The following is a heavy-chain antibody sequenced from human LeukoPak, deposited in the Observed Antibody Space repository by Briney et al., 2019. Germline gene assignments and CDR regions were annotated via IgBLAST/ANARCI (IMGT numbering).Heavy chain of an antibody. CDR2: ILYCEST. V-gene: IGHV4-39*01. CDR3: ARRGITYSSSFFAY. CDR1: GGCMGNSNYY. J-gene: IGHJ4*02. Sequence: PSETLSLTCTVSGGCMGNSNYYWARVRQPPGKGLEWLGSILYCESTYYNPSLKSRVTISVDTSENQFSLNLHSGAHAGVATCYCARRGITYSSSFFAYWGQGTLVTVSS. D-gene: IGHD6-13*01.